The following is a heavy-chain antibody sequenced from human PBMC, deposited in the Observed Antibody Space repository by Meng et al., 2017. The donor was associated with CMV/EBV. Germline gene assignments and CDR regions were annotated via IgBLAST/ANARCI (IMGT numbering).Heavy chain of an antibody. CDR2: INSDGSST. D-gene: IGHD3-10*01. CDR3: ARGGANMVRGLLDWFDP. Sequence: GESLKISCAASGFTFDDYAMHWVRQAPGKGLVWVSRINSDGSSTSYADSVKGRFTISRDNAKNTLYLQMNSLRAEDTAVYYCARGGANMVRGLLDWFDPWGQGTLVTVSS. J-gene: IGHJ5*02. V-gene: IGHV3-74*01. CDR1: GFTFDDYA.